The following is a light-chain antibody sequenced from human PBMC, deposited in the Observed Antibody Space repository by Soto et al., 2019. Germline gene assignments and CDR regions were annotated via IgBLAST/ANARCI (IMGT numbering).Light chain of an antibody. Sequence: IVMTQSPAALSVSPGERVTLSCRASQSLSSNLAWYQHKPGQAPRLLIYGASTRATGIPARFSGSGSGTEFTLTISSLQSEDFALYYCQQYKNWPPITFGQGTRLEIK. CDR3: QQYKNWPPIT. J-gene: IGKJ5*01. CDR1: QSLSSN. V-gene: IGKV3-15*01. CDR2: GAS.